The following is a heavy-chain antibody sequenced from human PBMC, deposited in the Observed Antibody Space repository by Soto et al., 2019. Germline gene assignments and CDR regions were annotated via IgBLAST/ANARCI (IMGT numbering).Heavy chain of an antibody. Sequence: GSLRLSCAASGFTFSSYSMNWVRQAPGKGLEWVSSISSSSSYIYYADSVKGRFTISRDNAKNSLYLQMNSLRAEDTAVYYCARDPGVYYDSSGYYYFDYWGQGTLVTVSS. CDR3: ARDPGVYYDSSGYYYFDY. D-gene: IGHD3-22*01. V-gene: IGHV3-21*01. J-gene: IGHJ4*02. CDR1: GFTFSSYS. CDR2: ISSSSSYI.